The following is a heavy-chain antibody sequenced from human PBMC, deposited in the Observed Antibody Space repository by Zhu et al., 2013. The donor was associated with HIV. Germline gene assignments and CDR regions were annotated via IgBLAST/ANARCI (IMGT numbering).Heavy chain of an antibody. CDR3: ARAVDYSDSSGSDY. J-gene: IGHJ4*02. CDR1: GYTFSDYY. CDR2: INPNSGDT. V-gene: IGHV1-2*02. D-gene: IGHD3-22*01. Sequence: QVQVVQSGAEVKKPGASVKVSCKASGYTFSDYYIHWVRQAPGQGLEWMGWINPNSGDTKCAQKFQSRVTMTRDTSISTAYMELSRLRSDDTAMYYCARAVDYSDSSGSDYWGQGSRGHRLL.